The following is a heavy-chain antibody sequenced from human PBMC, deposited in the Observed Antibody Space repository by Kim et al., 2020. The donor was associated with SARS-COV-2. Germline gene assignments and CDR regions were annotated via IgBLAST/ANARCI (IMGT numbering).Heavy chain of an antibody. Sequence: NPSLKSRVTISVDTYKNQFSLKLNYVTAAETAVYYCAREKSQSGSWPFDYWGQGTLVTVSS. CDR3: AREKSQSGSWPFDY. J-gene: IGHJ4*02. D-gene: IGHD5-12*01. V-gene: IGHV4-39*07.